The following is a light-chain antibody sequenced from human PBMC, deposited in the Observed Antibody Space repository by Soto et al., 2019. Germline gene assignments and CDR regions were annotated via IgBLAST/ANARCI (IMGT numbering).Light chain of an antibody. J-gene: IGKJ2*01. CDR2: DTS. CDR3: QQYYTFPLYT. CDR1: QDIGHY. V-gene: IGKV1D-8*01. Sequence: VIWMTQSPSFLSAIRGDRVTISCRMSQDIGHYLAWYRQKPGKAPELLIYDTSRLRTGAPSRFSGSGSGTYFTLTISSLQSEDFATYYCQQYYTFPLYTFGQGTKLEI.